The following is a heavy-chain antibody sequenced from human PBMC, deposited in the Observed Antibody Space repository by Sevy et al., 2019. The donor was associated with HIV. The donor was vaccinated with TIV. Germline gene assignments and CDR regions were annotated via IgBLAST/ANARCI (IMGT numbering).Heavy chain of an antibody. J-gene: IGHJ4*02. CDR1: GGTFSSYA. Sequence: ASVKVSCKASGGTFSSYAISWVRQAPGQGLEWMGGIIPIFGTANYAQKFQGRVTITADKSTSTAYMELSSLRSEDTAVYYCARDVGHYYYDSSGYAYFDYWGQGTLVTVSS. CDR2: IIPIFGTA. D-gene: IGHD3-22*01. V-gene: IGHV1-69*06. CDR3: ARDVGHYYYDSSGYAYFDY.